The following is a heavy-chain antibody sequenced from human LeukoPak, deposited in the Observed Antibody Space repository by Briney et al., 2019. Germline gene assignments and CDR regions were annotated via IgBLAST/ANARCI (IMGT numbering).Heavy chain of an antibody. CDR3: ASPAMAFIDQGRYNYYYYMDV. CDR1: GYSISSGYY. V-gene: IGHV4-38-2*02. CDR2: IYHSGST. Sequence: PSETLSLTCTVSGYSISSGYYWGWIRQPPGKGLDWIGSIYHSGSTYYNPSLKSRVTISVDTSKNQFSLKLSSVTAADTAVYYCASPAMAFIDQGRYNYYYYMDVWGKGTTVTVSS. J-gene: IGHJ6*03. D-gene: IGHD5-18*01.